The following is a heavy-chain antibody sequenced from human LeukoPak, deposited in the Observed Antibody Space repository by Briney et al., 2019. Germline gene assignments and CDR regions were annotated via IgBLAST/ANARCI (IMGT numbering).Heavy chain of an antibody. V-gene: IGHV3-23*01. D-gene: IGHD2-2*01. CDR1: GFTCSSYA. CDR2: SNGSGGST. CDR3: ANGKVVPAARGHWFDP. Sequence: GSSLRISCAASGFTCSSYAMTCGTQAPGKGLDWVSASNGSGGSTYYADSVKGRFTISRDNSKNTLYLQMNSLRADDTPVYYCANGKVVPAARGHWFDPWGQGTLVTVSS. J-gene: IGHJ5*02.